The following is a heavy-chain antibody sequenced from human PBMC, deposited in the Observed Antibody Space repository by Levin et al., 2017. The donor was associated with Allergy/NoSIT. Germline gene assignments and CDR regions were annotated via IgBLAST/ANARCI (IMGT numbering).Heavy chain of an antibody. V-gene: IGHV5-51*01. CDR3: ARQRGSLAGAFDI. Sequence: GGSLRLSCKGSGYRITNYWIAWVRQVPGKGLEWMGIIYPDDSDTRFSPSFQGQVRISADKSISTVYLQWSTLKASDTAIYYCARQRGSLAGAFDIWGQGTMVIVSS. J-gene: IGHJ3*02. D-gene: IGHD1-26*01. CDR1: GYRITNYW. CDR2: IYPDDSDT.